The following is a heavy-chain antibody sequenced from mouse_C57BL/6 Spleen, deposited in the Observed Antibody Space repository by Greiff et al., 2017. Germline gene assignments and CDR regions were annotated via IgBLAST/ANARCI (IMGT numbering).Heavy chain of an antibody. CDR2: ISYDGSN. V-gene: IGHV3-6*01. CDR1: GYSITSGYY. CDR3: ARQGYGSKDAMDY. D-gene: IGHD1-1*01. J-gene: IGHJ4*01. Sequence: EVQLQESGPGLVKPSQSLSLTCSVTGYSITSGYYWNWIRQFPGNKLGWMGYISYDGSNNYNPSLKNRSSITRDTSKNQFFLKLNSVTTEDTATYYCARQGYGSKDAMDYWGQGTSVTVSS.